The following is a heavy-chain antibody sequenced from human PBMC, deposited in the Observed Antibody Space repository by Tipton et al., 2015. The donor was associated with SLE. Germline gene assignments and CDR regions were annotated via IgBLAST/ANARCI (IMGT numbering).Heavy chain of an antibody. CDR3: ARQKSGI. J-gene: IGHJ3*02. CDR2: ISYDGSNK. D-gene: IGHD3-10*01. CDR1: GFTFSSYS. V-gene: IGHV3-30*03. Sequence: SLRLSCAASGFTFSSYSMNWVRQAPGKGLEWVAVISYDGSNKYYADSVKGRFTISRDNSKNTLYLQMNSLRAEDTAVYYCARQKSGIWGQGTMVTVSS.